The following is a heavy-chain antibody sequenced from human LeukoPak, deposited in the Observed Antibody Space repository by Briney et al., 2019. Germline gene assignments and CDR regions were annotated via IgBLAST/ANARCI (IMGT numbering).Heavy chain of an antibody. Sequence: PGGSLRLSCAASGSTFSNYEMNWVRQAPGKGLEWVSYISSSGSTIYYADSVKGRFTISRDNAKNSLYLQMNSLRAEDTAVYYCAQIYTYGSSQFDYWGQGTLVIVSS. J-gene: IGHJ4*02. CDR2: ISSSGSTI. D-gene: IGHD5-18*01. V-gene: IGHV3-48*03. CDR3: AQIYTYGSSQFDY. CDR1: GSTFSNYE.